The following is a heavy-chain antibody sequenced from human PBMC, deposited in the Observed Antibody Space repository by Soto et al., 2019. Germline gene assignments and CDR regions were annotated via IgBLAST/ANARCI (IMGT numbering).Heavy chain of an antibody. J-gene: IGHJ4*02. CDR1: GGSISSSSYY. Sequence: SETLSLTCTVSGGSISSSSYYWGWIRQPPGKGLEWIGSIYYSGSTYYNPSLKSRVTISVDTSKNQFSLKLSSVTAADTSVYYCAGSLRGKTYYYGSGSYYKDSGRGYFDYWGQGTLVTVSS. D-gene: IGHD3-10*01. V-gene: IGHV4-39*01. CDR3: AGSLRGKTYYYGSGSYYKDSGRGYFDY. CDR2: IYYSGST.